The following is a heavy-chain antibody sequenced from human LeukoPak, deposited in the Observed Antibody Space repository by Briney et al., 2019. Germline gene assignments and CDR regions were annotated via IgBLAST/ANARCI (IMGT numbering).Heavy chain of an antibody. D-gene: IGHD3-3*01. CDR1: GGSISSYY. J-gene: IGHJ6*04. CDR3: ARTLPIFGAMDV. V-gene: IGHV4-59*01. Sequence: SETLSLTCTVSGGSISSYYWSWIRQPPGKGLEWIGYIYYSGSTHYNPSLKSRVTISVDTSKNQFSLKLSSVTAADTAVYYCARTLPIFGAMDVWGKGTTVTVSS. CDR2: IYYSGST.